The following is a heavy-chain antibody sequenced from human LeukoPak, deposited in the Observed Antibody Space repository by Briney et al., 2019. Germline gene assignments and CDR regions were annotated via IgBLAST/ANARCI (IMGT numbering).Heavy chain of an antibody. V-gene: IGHV3-21*01. Sequence: SGGSLRLACVVSGVIVSSDWMSWIRQAPGKGLEWILSISSSSSYIYYADSVKGRFTISRDNAKNSLYLQMNSLRAEDTAVYYCAREGTHYDILTGYSPSYYFDYWGQGTLVTVSS. CDR2: ISSSSSYI. CDR1: GVIVSSDW. D-gene: IGHD3-9*01. J-gene: IGHJ4*02. CDR3: AREGTHYDILTGYSPSYYFDY.